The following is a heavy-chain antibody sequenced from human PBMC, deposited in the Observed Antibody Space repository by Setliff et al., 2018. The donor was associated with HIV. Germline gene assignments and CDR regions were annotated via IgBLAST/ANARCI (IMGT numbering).Heavy chain of an antibody. Sequence: PSETLSLTCHVSGGSISGHYWSWIRQSPEKGLEWLGYMYSSGISNYSPSLKSRLSISVDTPKNQFSLKLTSMTAADTAVYYCARGPATSGLGYYMDIWGKGTTVTVSS. CDR2: MYSSGIS. CDR1: GGSISGHY. J-gene: IGHJ6*03. CDR3: ARGPATSGLGYYMDI. D-gene: IGHD5-12*01. V-gene: IGHV4-59*11.